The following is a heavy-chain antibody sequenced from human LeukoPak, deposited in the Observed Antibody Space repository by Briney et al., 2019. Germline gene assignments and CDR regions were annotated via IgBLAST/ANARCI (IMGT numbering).Heavy chain of an antibody. CDR1: GGSISSYY. CDR2: IYYSGST. Sequence: PSETLSLTCTVSGGSISSYYWSWIRQPPGRGLEWIGYIYYSGSTNYNPSLKSRVTISVDTSKNQFSLKLSSVTAADTAVYYCARAFPYDSSANDAFDIWGQGTMVTVSS. V-gene: IGHV4-59*08. CDR3: ARAFPYDSSANDAFDI. J-gene: IGHJ3*02. D-gene: IGHD3-22*01.